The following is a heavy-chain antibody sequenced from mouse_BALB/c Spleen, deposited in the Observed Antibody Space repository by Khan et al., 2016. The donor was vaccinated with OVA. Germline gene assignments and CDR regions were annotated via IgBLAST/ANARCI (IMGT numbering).Heavy chain of an antibody. CDR1: GFTFSRYS. V-gene: IGHV5-6*01. D-gene: IGHD4-1*01. Sequence: EVELVESGGDLVKPGGSLKLSCVASGFTFSRYSMSWVRQTPDKRLEWVATISSGGDYTYYPDNVKGRFTIYRDNAKNTLYLQMSSLKSEDTAMYFCASHLTGSFAYWGQGTLVTVSA. CDR3: ASHLTGSFAY. CDR2: ISSGGDYT. J-gene: IGHJ3*01.